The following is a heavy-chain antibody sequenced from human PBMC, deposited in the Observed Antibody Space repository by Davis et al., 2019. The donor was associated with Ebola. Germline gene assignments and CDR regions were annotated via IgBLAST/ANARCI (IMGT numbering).Heavy chain of an antibody. V-gene: IGHV3-48*02. Sequence: GESLKISCAASGFTFSSYAMSWIRQAPGKGLEWVSYISSSSSTIYYADSVKGRFTISRDNAKNSLYLQMNSLRDEDTAVYYCARDLMIVVVITEGAFDIWGQGTMVTVSS. CDR3: ARDLMIVVVITEGAFDI. J-gene: IGHJ3*02. CDR1: GFTFSSYA. CDR2: ISSSSSTI. D-gene: IGHD3-22*01.